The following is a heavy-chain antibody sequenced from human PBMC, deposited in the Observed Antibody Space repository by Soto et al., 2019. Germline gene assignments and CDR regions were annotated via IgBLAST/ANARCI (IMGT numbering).Heavy chain of an antibody. CDR2: IYYSGST. D-gene: IGHD3-22*01. J-gene: IGHJ4*02. CDR3: ARVGSDSSGYSLFDY. Sequence: SETLSLTCTVSGGSISSSSYYWGWIRQPPGKGLEWIGNIYYSGSTYYNPSLKSRVTISVDTSKNQFSLKLSSVTAADTAVYYCARVGSDSSGYSLFDYWGQGTLVTSPQ. V-gene: IGHV4-39*07. CDR1: GGSISSSSYY.